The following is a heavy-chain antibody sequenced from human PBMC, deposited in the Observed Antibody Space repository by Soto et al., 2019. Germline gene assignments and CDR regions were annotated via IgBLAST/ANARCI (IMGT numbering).Heavy chain of an antibody. CDR1: GFTFSSYA. CDR3: VKGYSYSGYDFDY. D-gene: IGHD5-12*01. Sequence: GGSLRLSCSASGFTFSSYAMHWVRQAPGKGLESVSAISSNGGSTYYADSVKGRFTISRDNSKNTLYLQMSSLRAEDTAVYYCVKGYSYSGYDFDYWGQGTLVTVTS. V-gene: IGHV3-64D*06. J-gene: IGHJ4*02. CDR2: ISSNGGST.